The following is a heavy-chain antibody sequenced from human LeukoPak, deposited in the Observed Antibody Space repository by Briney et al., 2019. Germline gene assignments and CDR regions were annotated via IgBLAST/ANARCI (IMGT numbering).Heavy chain of an antibody. Sequence: ASVKVSCKASGYTFTSYGISWVRQAPGQGLEWMGWISAYNGNTNYAQKLQGRVTMTTDTSTSTAYMELRSLRSDDTAVYYCARDLNRLYYGSGSCSVFDYWGQGTLVTVSS. J-gene: IGHJ4*02. CDR3: ARDLNRLYYGSGSCSVFDY. D-gene: IGHD3-10*01. CDR2: ISAYNGNT. V-gene: IGHV1-18*01. CDR1: GYTFTSYG.